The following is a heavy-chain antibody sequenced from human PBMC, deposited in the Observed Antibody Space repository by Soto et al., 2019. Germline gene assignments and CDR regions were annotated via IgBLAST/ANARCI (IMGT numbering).Heavy chain of an antibody. Sequence: QVQLVESGGGVVQPGRSLRLSCAASGFSFSTTDMHWVRQAPGKGLEWVAMIAHDGGAEYYTDSVKGRFTISRDTYKNTLYLQMSGLRPVDTAVYHCVKVLYGVGWYNYIDPWGHGTLVTVSS. CDR3: VKVLYGVGWYNYIDP. J-gene: IGHJ5*02. D-gene: IGHD6-19*01. CDR1: GFSFSTTD. CDR2: IAHDGGAE. V-gene: IGHV3-30*18.